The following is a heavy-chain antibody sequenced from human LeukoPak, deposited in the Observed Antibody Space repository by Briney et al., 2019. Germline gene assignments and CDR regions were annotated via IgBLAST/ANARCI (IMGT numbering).Heavy chain of an antibody. V-gene: IGHV3-23*01. CDR1: GFTFSSYA. J-gene: IGHJ6*03. CDR3: AKVGGQEVYNYYVGV. CDR2: IIDSGDIT. Sequence: GGSLRLSCEASGFTFSSYAMRWVRQAPGEGLEWVSGIIDSGDITYYANSVKRRFTISRDNSKNTLYLQMNSLTAEDTAVYYCAKVGGQEVYNYYVGVWGKGTTVAVSS. D-gene: IGHD3-16*01.